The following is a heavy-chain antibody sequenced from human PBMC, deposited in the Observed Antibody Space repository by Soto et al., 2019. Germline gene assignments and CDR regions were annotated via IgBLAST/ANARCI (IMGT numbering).Heavy chain of an antibody. V-gene: IGHV1-69*12. CDR1: GGTFSSYG. CDR2: IIHIFGTA. J-gene: IGHJ6*02. Sequence: QVQLVQSGAEVKKPGSSVKVSCKASGGTFSSYGISWVRQAPGQGLEWRGGIIHIFGTANYAQKFQGRVTINADESTSTAYMVLSRLRSEDTAVYYCARAVEQSYYYYGMDVWGQGTTVTVSS. CDR3: ARAVEQSYYYYGMDV.